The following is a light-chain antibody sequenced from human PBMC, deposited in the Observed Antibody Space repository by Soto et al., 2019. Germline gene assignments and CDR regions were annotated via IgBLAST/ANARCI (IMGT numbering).Light chain of an antibody. Sequence: EIVLTQSPGTLSLSPGERATLSCRASQSVSSSFLAWYQQKPGQAPRLLIYGASSRATGIPDRFSGSGSGTDFTLTISRLEPEDFAVYSCQQYGSSPFTFGPGTTVDFK. V-gene: IGKV3-20*01. J-gene: IGKJ3*01. CDR2: GAS. CDR3: QQYGSSPFT. CDR1: QSVSSSF.